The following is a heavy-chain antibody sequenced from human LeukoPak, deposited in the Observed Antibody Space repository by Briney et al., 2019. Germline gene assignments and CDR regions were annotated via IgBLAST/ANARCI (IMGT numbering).Heavy chain of an antibody. CDR1: GGTFSSYA. Sequence: SVKVSCKASGGTFSSYAISWVRQAPGQGLEWMGRIIPILGIANYAQKFQGRVTITADKSMSTAYMELSSLRSEDTAVYYCARAYSYGTPLDYWGQGTLVTVSS. J-gene: IGHJ4*02. CDR3: ARAYSYGTPLDY. V-gene: IGHV1-69*04. D-gene: IGHD5-18*01. CDR2: IIPILGIA.